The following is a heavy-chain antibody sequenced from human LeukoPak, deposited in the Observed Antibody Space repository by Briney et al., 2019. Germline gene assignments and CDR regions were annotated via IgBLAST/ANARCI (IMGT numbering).Heavy chain of an antibody. V-gene: IGHV3-48*01. J-gene: IGHJ4*02. CDR2: ISSGSGTI. D-gene: IGHD5-18*01. CDR1: GFTFSSYS. CDR3: ASADLLDTTMINY. Sequence: GGSLRLSCAASGFTFSSYSMNWVRQAPGNGLEWVSYISSGSGTIYYADSVKGRFTISRDNAKNSLYLQMNSLRAEDTAVYYCASADLLDTTMINYWGQGTLVTVSS.